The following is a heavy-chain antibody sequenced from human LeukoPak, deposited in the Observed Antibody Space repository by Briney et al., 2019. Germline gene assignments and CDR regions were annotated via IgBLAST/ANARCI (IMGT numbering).Heavy chain of an antibody. D-gene: IGHD1-1*01. J-gene: IGHJ4*02. CDR2: LNPNSSAT. CDR1: RYTFSVLY. Sequence: ASVSLLCKASRYTFSVLYILCARRAPGQGLECMRWLNPNSSATIYAQKFEGRVTMTRDTSLRTAYLDVNTLRSDDAAVYYCAKDAGAHMTDCWGQGTEVTICS. CDR3: AKDAGAHMTDC. V-gene: IGHV1-2*02.